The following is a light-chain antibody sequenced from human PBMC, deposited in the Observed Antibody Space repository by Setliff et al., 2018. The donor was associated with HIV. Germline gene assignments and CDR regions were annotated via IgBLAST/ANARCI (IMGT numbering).Light chain of an antibody. CDR1: SSDVGSYNL. CDR2: EVS. Sequence: SVLTQPASVSGSPGQSITLSCTGTSSDVGSYNLVSWYQHHPGKAPKLMIYEVSKRPSGVSNRFSGSKSGNTASLTISGLQAEDEADYYCSSYTSSSTLFGGGTKVTVL. V-gene: IGLV2-14*02. CDR3: SSYTSSSTL. J-gene: IGLJ2*01.